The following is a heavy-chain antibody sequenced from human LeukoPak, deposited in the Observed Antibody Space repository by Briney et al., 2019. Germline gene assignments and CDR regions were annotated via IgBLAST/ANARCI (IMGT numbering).Heavy chain of an antibody. D-gene: IGHD2-15*01. CDR3: ASGRYCSGGTCYSGAGGFDY. J-gene: IGHJ4*02. Sequence: GGSLRLSCAASGFTFSDYYMSWIRQAPGKGLEWVSYITTSGSTIYYADSVKGRFTISRDNAKNSLYLQMNSLRAEDTAVYYCASGRYCSGGTCYSGAGGFDYWGQGTLVTVSS. V-gene: IGHV3-11*01. CDR1: GFTFSDYY. CDR2: ITTSGSTI.